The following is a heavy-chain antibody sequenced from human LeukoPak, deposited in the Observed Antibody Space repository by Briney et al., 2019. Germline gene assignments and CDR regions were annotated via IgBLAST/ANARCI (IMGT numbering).Heavy chain of an antibody. CDR2: ISYSGNT. V-gene: IGHV4-39*07. CDR3: ARAPLLNY. J-gene: IGHJ4*02. Sequence: SETLSLTCTVSSGSISNYYYYWGWIRQPPGKGLEWIGSISYSGNTYYNPSLKSRVTISIDTSKNQFSLKVTSMTAADTAVYYCARAPLLNYWGQGTLVTVSS. CDR1: SGSISNYYYY.